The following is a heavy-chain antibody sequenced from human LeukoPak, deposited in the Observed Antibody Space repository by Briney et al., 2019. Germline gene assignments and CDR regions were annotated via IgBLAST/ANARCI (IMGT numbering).Heavy chain of an antibody. CDR2: LSGSGGST. Sequence: PGGSLRLSCAASGFTFSNAWMSWVRQAPGKGLEWVSGLSGSGGSTYYAGPVKGRFTISRDNSKNTLYLQMNSLRADDTAVYYCAKGGTGWYGYDIDYWGQGTLVTVSS. CDR3: AKGGTGWYGYDIDY. J-gene: IGHJ4*02. V-gene: IGHV3-23*01. CDR1: GFTFSNAW. D-gene: IGHD6-19*01.